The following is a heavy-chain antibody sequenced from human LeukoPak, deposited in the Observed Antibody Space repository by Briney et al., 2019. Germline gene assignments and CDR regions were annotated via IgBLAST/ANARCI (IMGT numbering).Heavy chain of an antibody. Sequence: PSQTLSLTCTVSGGSISRGGDYWSWIRQLPGKGLEWIGYIYHSGSTYYNPSLKSRVSISVDKSMNQFSLRLTSVTAADTAVYYCARNRPPKSGVAYYSYYGMDVWGQGTTVLVSS. CDR1: GGSISRGGDY. CDR3: ARNRPPKSGVAYYSYYGMDV. CDR2: IYHSGST. D-gene: IGHD3-16*01. J-gene: IGHJ6*02. V-gene: IGHV4-31*02.